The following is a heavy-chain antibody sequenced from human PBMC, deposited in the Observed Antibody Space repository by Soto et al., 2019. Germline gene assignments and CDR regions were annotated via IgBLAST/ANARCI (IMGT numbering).Heavy chain of an antibody. V-gene: IGHV3-21*01. CDR3: ARSPVGDAFNV. Sequence: EVQLVESGGGLVKPVGSLRLSCAASGFTFSSYSMNWVRQAPGKGLEWVSSISSGSDYIFYADSVKGRFTISRDNAKNSLFLQMNSLTAEDTAVYYCARSPVGDAFNVWGQGTVVTVSS. CDR2: ISSGSDYI. CDR1: GFTFSSYS. J-gene: IGHJ3*01.